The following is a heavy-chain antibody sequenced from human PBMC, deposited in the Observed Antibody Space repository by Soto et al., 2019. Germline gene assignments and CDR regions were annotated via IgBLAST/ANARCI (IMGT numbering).Heavy chain of an antibody. D-gene: IGHD6-19*01. V-gene: IGHV5-51*01. CDR1: GYSFTTSW. CDR3: AGLFGSGWSGFHP. Sequence: GESLKISCKGSGYSFTTSWIGWVRQMPGRGLEWMGIIYPGDSDTRYSPSFQGQVTISADKSISTAYLQCSSLKASDTAMYYCAGLFGSGWSGFHPWGQGTLVTVSS. CDR2: IYPGDSDT. J-gene: IGHJ5*02.